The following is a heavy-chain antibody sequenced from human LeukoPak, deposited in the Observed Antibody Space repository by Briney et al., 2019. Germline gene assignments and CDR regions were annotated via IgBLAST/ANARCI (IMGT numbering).Heavy chain of an antibody. CDR3: ARGYRGWNHYYMDV. V-gene: IGHV4-39*07. J-gene: IGHJ6*03. Sequence: SETLSLTCTVSGGSISSSSYYWGWIRQPPGKGLEWIGSIYYSGSTYYNPSLKSRVTISVDTSKNQFSLKLSSVTAADTAVYYCARGYRGWNHYYMDVWGKGTTVTISS. D-gene: IGHD5-12*01. CDR1: GGSISSSSYY. CDR2: IYYSGST.